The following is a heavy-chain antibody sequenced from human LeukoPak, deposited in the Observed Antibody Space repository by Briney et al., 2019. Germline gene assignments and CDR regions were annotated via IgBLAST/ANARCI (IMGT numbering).Heavy chain of an antibody. Sequence: GGSLRLSCAASGFTFSSYSMNWVRQAPGKGLEWVAVISSGGNSMYYADSVKGRFTVSRDNSNNTLYLQVNGLRGEDTAVYYCAKSPHSGRYYAAYDSWGQGTLVTVSS. J-gene: IGHJ4*02. CDR1: GFTFSSYS. CDR3: AKSPHSGRYYAAYDS. D-gene: IGHD1-26*01. CDR2: ISSGGNSM. V-gene: IGHV3-30*18.